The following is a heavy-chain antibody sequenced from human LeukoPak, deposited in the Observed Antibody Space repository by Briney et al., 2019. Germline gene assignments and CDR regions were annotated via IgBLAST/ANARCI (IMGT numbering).Heavy chain of an antibody. J-gene: IGHJ4*02. D-gene: IGHD1-26*01. CDR3: ARDQGATNYFDY. CDR2: ISSSSSYI. V-gene: IGHV3-21*01. CDR1: GFTFSSYS. Sequence: GGSLRLSCAASGFTFSSYSMNWVRQASGKGLEWVSSISSSSSYIYYADSVKGRFTISRDNAKNSLYLQMNSLRAEDTAVYYCARDQGATNYFDYWGQGTLVTVSS.